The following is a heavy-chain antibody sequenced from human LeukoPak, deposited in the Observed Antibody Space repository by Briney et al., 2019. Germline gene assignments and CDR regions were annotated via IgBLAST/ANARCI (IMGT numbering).Heavy chain of an antibody. CDR3: AKDQVWLYYDILTGYYKD. CDR2: ISGSGGST. J-gene: IGHJ4*02. V-gene: IGHV3-23*01. D-gene: IGHD3-9*01. CDR1: GFTFSSYA. Sequence: GGSLRFSCAASGFTFSSYAMSWVRQAPGKGLEWVSAISGSGGSTYYADSVKGRFTISRDNSKNTLYLQMNSLRAEDTAVYYCAKDQVWLYYDILTGYYKDWGQGTLVTVSS.